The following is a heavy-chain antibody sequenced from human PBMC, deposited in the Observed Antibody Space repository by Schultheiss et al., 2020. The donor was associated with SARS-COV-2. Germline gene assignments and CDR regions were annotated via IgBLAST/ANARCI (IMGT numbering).Heavy chain of an antibody. CDR2: IYYSGST. J-gene: IGHJ4*02. Sequence: SETLSLTCTVSGGSISSYYWSWIRQPPGKGLEWIGYIYYSGSTNYNPSLKSRVTISVDTSKNQFSLKLSSVTAADTAVYYCARRKYSLSGDDYWGQGTLVTVSS. V-gene: IGHV4-59*08. CDR3: ARRKYSLSGDDY. D-gene: IGHD6-6*01. CDR1: GGSISSYY.